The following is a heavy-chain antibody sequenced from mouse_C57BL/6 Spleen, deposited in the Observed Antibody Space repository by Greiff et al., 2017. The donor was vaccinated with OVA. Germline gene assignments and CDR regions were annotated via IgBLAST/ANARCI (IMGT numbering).Heavy chain of an antibody. Sequence: EVKLVESGPVLVKPGASVKMSCKASGYTFTDYYMNWVKQSHGKSLEWIGVINPYNGGTSYNQKFKGKATLTVDKSSSTAYMELNSLTSEDSAVYYCARESYYGNLRYFDVWGTGTTVTVSS. J-gene: IGHJ1*03. CDR2: INPYNGGT. CDR3: ARESYYGNLRYFDV. V-gene: IGHV1-19*01. CDR1: GYTFTDYY. D-gene: IGHD2-1*01.